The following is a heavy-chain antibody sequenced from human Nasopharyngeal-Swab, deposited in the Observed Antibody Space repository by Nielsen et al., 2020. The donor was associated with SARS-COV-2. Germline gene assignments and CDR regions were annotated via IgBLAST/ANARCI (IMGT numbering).Heavy chain of an antibody. V-gene: IGHV4-39*07. J-gene: IGHJ4*02. CDR3: AAFTSGRRFLNDY. CDR1: GGSISSSSYY. Sequence: GSLRLSCTVSGGSISSSSYYWGWIRQPPGKGLEWIGEINHSGSTNYNPSLKSRVTISVDTSKNQFSLKLSSVTAADTAVYYCAAFTSGRRFLNDYWGQGTLVTVSS. CDR2: INHSGST. D-gene: IGHD3-10*01.